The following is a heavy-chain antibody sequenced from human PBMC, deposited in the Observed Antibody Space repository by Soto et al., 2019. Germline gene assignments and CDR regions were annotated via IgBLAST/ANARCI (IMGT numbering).Heavy chain of an antibody. D-gene: IGHD3-10*01. CDR3: ATMKGGSQYYYYGMDV. V-gene: IGHV1-69*12. J-gene: IGHJ6*02. CDR1: GGTFSSYA. Sequence: QVQLVQSGAEVKKPGSSVKVSCKASGGTFSSYAISWVRQAPGQGLEWMGGIIPMFGTADYAQKFQGRVTITADESTSTAYMELSSLRSDDTGVYYCATMKGGSQYYYYGMDVWGQGTTVTVSS. CDR2: IIPMFGTA.